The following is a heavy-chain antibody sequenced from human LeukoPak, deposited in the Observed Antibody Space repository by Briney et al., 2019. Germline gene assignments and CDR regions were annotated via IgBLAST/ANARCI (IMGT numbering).Heavy chain of an antibody. V-gene: IGHV3-21*01. CDR3: VKEGTVTLDY. D-gene: IGHD4-17*01. CDR2: ISISGDFI. Sequence: GGSLRLSCAASGFTFSSYNMKWVRQAPGKGLECVSSISISGDFIYYADSVEGRFTISRDNAKNSLYLQMNSLRAEDTAVYYCVKEGTVTLDYWGQGTLVTVSS. CDR1: GFTFSSYN. J-gene: IGHJ4*02.